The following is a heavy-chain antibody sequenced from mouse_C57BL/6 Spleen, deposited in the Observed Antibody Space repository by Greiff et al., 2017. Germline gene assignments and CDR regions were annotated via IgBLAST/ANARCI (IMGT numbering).Heavy chain of an antibody. D-gene: IGHD2-1*01. J-gene: IGHJ1*03. CDR2: FYPGSGSI. Sequence: QVQLKESGAELVKPGASVKLSCKASGYTFTEYTIHWVKQRSGQGLEWIGWFYPGSGSIKYNEKFKDKATLTADKSPSTVYMELSRLTSEDSAVYFCARHGGIYYGKDWYFDVWGTGTTVTVSS. V-gene: IGHV1-62-2*01. CDR1: GYTFTEYT. CDR3: ARHGGIYYGKDWYFDV.